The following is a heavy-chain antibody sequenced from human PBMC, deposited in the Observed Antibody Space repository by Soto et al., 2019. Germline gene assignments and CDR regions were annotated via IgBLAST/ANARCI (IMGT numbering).Heavy chain of an antibody. D-gene: IGHD3-16*01. Sequence: EVQLVESGGGLVQPGGSLRLSCAASGFTVSTKYMSWVRQAPGKGLEWVSVIYSGGSTFYEDSVRGRFTISRDNSKNTVNLQMNRLRAEDTAVYYCARDPWAADYWGQGTLVTVSS. CDR2: IYSGGST. V-gene: IGHV3-66*01. J-gene: IGHJ4*02. CDR1: GFTVSTKY. CDR3: ARDPWAADY.